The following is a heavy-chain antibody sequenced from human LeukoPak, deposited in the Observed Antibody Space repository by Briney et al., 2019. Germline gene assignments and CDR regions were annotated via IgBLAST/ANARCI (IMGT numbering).Heavy chain of an antibody. Sequence: PGGSLRLSCAGSGFTLDTYAVSWVRQAPGKGLERVSSISDSGDETAYTDSVKGRFTFSRDNSRSTLYLQMDNLRDEDTAVYYCATVRLTMLQVLIGPFDIWGQGTLVTVSS. J-gene: IGHJ3*02. CDR3: ATVRLTMLQVLIGPFDI. CDR2: ISDSGDET. CDR1: GFTLDTYA. V-gene: IGHV3-23*01. D-gene: IGHD3-10*01.